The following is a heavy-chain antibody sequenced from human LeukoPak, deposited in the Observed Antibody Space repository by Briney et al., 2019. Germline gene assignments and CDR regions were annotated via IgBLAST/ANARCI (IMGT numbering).Heavy chain of an antibody. Sequence: PGGSLILSCAASGFTFSSYSMTWVRQAPGKGLEWVSVIGSSSTYISYADSVKGRFTISRDNAKNSLYLQMNSLRAEDTAVYYCARGKYSSGWFDYWGQGTLVTVSS. J-gene: IGHJ4*02. CDR2: IGSSSTYI. V-gene: IGHV3-21*01. D-gene: IGHD6-19*01. CDR3: ARGKYSSGWFDY. CDR1: GFTFSSYS.